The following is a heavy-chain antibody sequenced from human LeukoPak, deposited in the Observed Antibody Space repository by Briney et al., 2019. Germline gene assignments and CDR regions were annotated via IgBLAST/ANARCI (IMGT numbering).Heavy chain of an antibody. D-gene: IGHD2-2*01. J-gene: IGHJ4*02. CDR1: GYTFTGYY. CDR3: ARDPDARYCSSTSCYGDDY. V-gene: IGHV1-2*02. CDR2: INPNSGGT. Sequence: ASVKVSCKASGYTFTGYYMHWVRQAPGQGLEWMGWINPNSGGTNYARKFQGRVTMTRDTSISTAYMELSRLRSDDTAVYYCARDPDARYCSSTSCYGDDYWGQGTLVTVSS.